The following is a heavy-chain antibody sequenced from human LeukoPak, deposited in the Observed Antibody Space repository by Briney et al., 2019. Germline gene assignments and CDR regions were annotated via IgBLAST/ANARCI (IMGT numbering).Heavy chain of an antibody. V-gene: IGHV1-46*01. CDR2: VNPNDGST. CDR3: AIVSPMTTVARGQGAFDI. D-gene: IGHD4-23*01. Sequence: ASVKVSCKGSGYTFTNYYMHWVRQAPGQGPEWMCIVNPNDGSTTYAQKFQGRVTMTRDISTNTVYMQLSSLRSDDTAEYFCAIVSPMTTVARGQGAFDIWGQGTMVIVSA. CDR1: GYTFTNYY. J-gene: IGHJ3*02.